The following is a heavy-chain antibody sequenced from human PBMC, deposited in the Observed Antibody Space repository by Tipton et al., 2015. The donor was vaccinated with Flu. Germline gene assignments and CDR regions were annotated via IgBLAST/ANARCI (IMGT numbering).Heavy chain of an antibody. CDR1: GFTFSRYA. J-gene: IGHJ4*02. CDR2: IGGGGAIT. V-gene: IGHV3-23*01. D-gene: IGHD6-19*01. CDR3: ARVIPEFVAGLSY. Sequence: GSLRLSCTASGFTFSRYAMSWVRQAPGKGLEWVSAIGGGGAITYFEDSMKGRFIISRDNIRNTLYLQMNSLRAEDTAIYYCARVIPEFVAGLSYWGQGTLVSVSS.